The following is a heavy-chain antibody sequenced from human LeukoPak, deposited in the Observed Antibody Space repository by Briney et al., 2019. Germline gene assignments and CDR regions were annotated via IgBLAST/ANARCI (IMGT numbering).Heavy chain of an antibody. Sequence: PSETLSLTCIVSGGSISSYYWSWIRQPPGKGLEWIGYIFYSGSTNYNPSLESRVTISVDTSKNQFSLNLGSVTAADTAVYYCASSYSSSSALQHFDYWGQGVLVTVSS. CDR3: ASSYSSSSALQHFDY. CDR1: GGSISSYY. D-gene: IGHD6-6*01. V-gene: IGHV4-59*01. J-gene: IGHJ4*02. CDR2: IFYSGST.